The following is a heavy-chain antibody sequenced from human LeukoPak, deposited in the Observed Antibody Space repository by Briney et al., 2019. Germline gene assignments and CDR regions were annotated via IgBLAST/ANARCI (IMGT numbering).Heavy chain of an antibody. CDR2: IYPGDSDT. J-gene: IGHJ4*02. CDR1: GYSFTSYW. CDR3: ARPMRDSSGWYYFDY. V-gene: IGHV5-51*01. Sequence: GESLKISCKGTGYSFTSYWIGWVRQMPGKGLEWMGIIYPGDSDTRYSPSFQGQVTISADKSISTAYLQWSSLKASDTAMYYCARPMRDSSGWYYFDYWGQGTLVTVSS. D-gene: IGHD6-19*01.